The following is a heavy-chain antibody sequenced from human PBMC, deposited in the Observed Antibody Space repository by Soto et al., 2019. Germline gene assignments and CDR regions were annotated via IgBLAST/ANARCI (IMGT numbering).Heavy chain of an antibody. Sequence: QLQLVESGGGVVQPGRSLRLSCVASGFTFSSYGMHWVRQAPGKGLEWLAAISHDGSNKYYADSVKGQFTISRDRSKNTLYLQMNSLRLEDTAVYYCATDLRSSLYAYDLGTGGMDVWGQGTTVTVSS. CDR3: ATDLRSSLYAYDLGTGGMDV. V-gene: IGHV3-30*03. J-gene: IGHJ6*02. D-gene: IGHD3-16*01. CDR2: ISHDGSNK. CDR1: GFTFSSYG.